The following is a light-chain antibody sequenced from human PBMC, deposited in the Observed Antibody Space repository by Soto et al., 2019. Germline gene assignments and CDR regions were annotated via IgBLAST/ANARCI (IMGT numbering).Light chain of an antibody. J-gene: IGKJ1*01. CDR3: QEYNNWPPWT. CDR1: QSLSNN. Sequence: ELVMTQSPATLSVPPGERATLSCRASQSLSNNLAWYQQKPGQAPRLLIDGASARPTGIPARFSGSGSETEFTLTISSLQSEDFAVYYCQEYNNWPPWTFGQGTKVEIK. V-gene: IGKV3-15*01. CDR2: GAS.